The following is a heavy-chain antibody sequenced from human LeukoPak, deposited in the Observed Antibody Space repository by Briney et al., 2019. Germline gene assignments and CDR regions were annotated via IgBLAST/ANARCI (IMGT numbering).Heavy chain of an antibody. CDR3: AKDRGYTYGRGFEN. J-gene: IGHJ4*02. V-gene: IGHV3-7*01. Sequence: PGGSLRLSCVASGFTLSSSWMSWDRQATGRGLEWVANIRQDGKDEYYVDSVRGRFTISRDNAKNSLYLQMNSLRAEDTAVYYCAKDRGYTYGRGFENWGQGTLVTVSS. CDR2: IRQDGKDE. D-gene: IGHD5-18*01. CDR1: GFTLSSSW.